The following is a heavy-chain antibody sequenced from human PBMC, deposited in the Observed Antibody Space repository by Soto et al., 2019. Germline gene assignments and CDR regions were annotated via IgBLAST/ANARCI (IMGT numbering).Heavy chain of an antibody. CDR2: IVVGSGNT. Sequence: SVKVSCKASGFTFTRSAVQWVRQARGQRLEWIGWIVVGSGNTNYAQKFQERVTITRDMSTSTAYMELSSLRSEDTAVYYCAADGAYYYDSSGYPGDYGMDVWGQGTTVTVSS. CDR1: GFTFTRSA. J-gene: IGHJ6*02. V-gene: IGHV1-58*01. D-gene: IGHD3-22*01. CDR3: AADGAYYYDSSGYPGDYGMDV.